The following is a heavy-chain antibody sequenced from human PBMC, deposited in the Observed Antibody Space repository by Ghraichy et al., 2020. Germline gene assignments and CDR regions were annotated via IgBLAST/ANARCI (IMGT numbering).Heavy chain of an antibody. CDR2: ISSSSSTI. J-gene: IGHJ3*02. V-gene: IGHV3-48*02. D-gene: IGHD1-1*01. Sequence: GGSLRLSCAASGFTFSSYSMNWVRQAPGKGLEWVSYISSSSSTIYYADSVKGRFTISRDNAKNSLYLQMNSLRDEDTAVYYCAREATGIHYVDAFDIWGQGTMVTVSS. CDR1: GFTFSSYS. CDR3: AREATGIHYVDAFDI.